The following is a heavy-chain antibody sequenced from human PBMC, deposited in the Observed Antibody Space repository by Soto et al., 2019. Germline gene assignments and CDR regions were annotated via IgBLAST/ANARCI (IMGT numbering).Heavy chain of an antibody. CDR3: ARHLRDYGSGSYSGYYYMDV. J-gene: IGHJ6*03. CDR1: GGSISSSSYY. CDR2: IYYSGST. V-gene: IGHV4-39*01. D-gene: IGHD3-10*01. Sequence: SETLSLTCTVSGGSISSSSYYWGWIRQPPGKGLEWIGSIYYSGSTYYNPSLKSRVTISVDTSKNQFSLKLSSVTAADTAVYYCARHLRDYGSGSYSGYYYMDVWGKGTTVTVSS.